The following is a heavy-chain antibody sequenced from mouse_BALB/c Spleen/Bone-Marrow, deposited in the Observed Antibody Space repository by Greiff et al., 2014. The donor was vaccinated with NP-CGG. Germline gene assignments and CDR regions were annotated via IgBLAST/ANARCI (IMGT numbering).Heavy chain of an antibody. D-gene: IGHD1-1*01. CDR3: ASYYYGSSSFAY. CDR1: GFNIKDTY. CDR2: IDPANGNT. V-gene: IGHV14-3*02. J-gene: IGHJ3*01. Sequence: VQLQQSGAELVKPGASVKLSCTASGFNIKDTYMHWVKQRPEQGLEWIGRIDPANGNTKYDPKFQGKATITADTSSNTAYLQLSSLTSEDTAVYYCASYYYGSSSFAYWLQPTLVTFSS.